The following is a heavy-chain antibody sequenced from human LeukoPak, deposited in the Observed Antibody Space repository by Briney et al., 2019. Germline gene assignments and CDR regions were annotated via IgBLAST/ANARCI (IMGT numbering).Heavy chain of an antibody. D-gene: IGHD3-22*01. CDR1: GYTFTSYD. J-gene: IGHJ5*02. CDR2: MNPNSGNT. Sequence: GATVKVSCKASGYTFTSYDIIRVRLDPAAGLEWMGWMNPNSGNTSYAQKFKGRVTITRNTSISTAYMELSSLRAEDTAVYYCARGSGSSGYYQFDPWGQGTLVTVSS. V-gene: IGHV1-8*03. CDR3: ARGSGSSGYYQFDP.